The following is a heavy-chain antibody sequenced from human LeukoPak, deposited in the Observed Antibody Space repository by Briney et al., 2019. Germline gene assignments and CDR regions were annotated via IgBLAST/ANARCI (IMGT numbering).Heavy chain of an antibody. CDR1: GFTFSSYS. J-gene: IGHJ4*02. CDR2: ISSSSSYI. CDR3: ARDGGSSGWYHFDY. D-gene: IGHD6-19*01. V-gene: IGHV3-21*01. Sequence: PGGSLRLSCAASGFTFSSYSMNWVRQAPGKWLEWVSSISSSSSYIYYADSVKGRFTISRDNAKNSLYLQMNSLRAEDTAVYYCARDGGSSGWYHFDYWGQGTLVTVSS.